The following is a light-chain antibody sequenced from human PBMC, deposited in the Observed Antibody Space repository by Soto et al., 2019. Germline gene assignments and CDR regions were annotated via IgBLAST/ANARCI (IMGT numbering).Light chain of an antibody. J-gene: IGKJ1*01. CDR3: QQLSSYPLT. V-gene: IGKV1-9*01. CDR1: QGISSY. Sequence: DIPLTQSPSFLSASVGDRVTITCRASQGISSYLAWYQQKPGKAPNLLIYAASTLQSGVPSRFSGSGSGTEFTLTISSLQPEDFATYYCQQLSSYPLTFGQGTKVEIK. CDR2: AAS.